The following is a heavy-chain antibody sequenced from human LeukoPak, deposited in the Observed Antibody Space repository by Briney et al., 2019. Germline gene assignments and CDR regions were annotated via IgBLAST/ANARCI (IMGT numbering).Heavy chain of an antibody. J-gene: IGHJ4*02. Sequence: GVSLRLSCAASGFTFNTYAMSWVRQAPGKGLEWVSAMGGSGGGRYYAASVKGRFTISRAKSKTTLYLQMNSLRAEDTAVYYCVKGSNGYCGGDCAFDYWGQGTLVTVSS. CDR3: VKGSNGYCGGDCAFDY. CDR2: MGGSGGGR. D-gene: IGHD2-21*02. V-gene: IGHV3-23*01. CDR1: GFTFNTYA.